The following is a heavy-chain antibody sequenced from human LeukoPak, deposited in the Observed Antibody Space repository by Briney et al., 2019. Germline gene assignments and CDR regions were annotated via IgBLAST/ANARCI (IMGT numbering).Heavy chain of an antibody. Sequence: PSETLSLTCTVSGGSISSSSYYWGWIRQPPGKGLEWIGSIYYSGSTYYNPSLKSRVTISVDTSKNQFSLNLSSVTAADTAVYYCARTTVTPGIYGQENAFDIWGQGTMVTVSS. CDR3: ARTTVTPGIYGQENAFDI. D-gene: IGHD4-11*01. J-gene: IGHJ3*02. CDR1: GGSISSSSYY. V-gene: IGHV4-39*01. CDR2: IYYSGST.